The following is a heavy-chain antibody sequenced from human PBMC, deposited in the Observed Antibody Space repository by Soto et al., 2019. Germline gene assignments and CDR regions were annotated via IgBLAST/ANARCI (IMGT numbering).Heavy chain of an antibody. CDR1: GFTFSSYS. D-gene: IGHD3-16*01. CDR3: APLGDYVGGNDVFDI. Sequence: PGGSLRLSCAASGFTFSSYSMNWVRQAPGKGLEWVSSISSSSSYIYYADSVKGRFTISRDNAKNSLYLQMNSLRAEDTAVYYCAPLGDYVGGNDVFDIWGEGTMVTVSS. V-gene: IGHV3-21*01. J-gene: IGHJ3*02. CDR2: ISSSSSYI.